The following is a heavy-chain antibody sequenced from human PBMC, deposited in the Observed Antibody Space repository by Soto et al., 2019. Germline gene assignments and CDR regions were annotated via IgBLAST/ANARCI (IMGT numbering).Heavy chain of an antibody. CDR2: ISYDGSNK. V-gene: IGHV3-30-3*01. D-gene: IGHD1-20*01. Sequence: QVQLVESGGGVVQPGRSLRLSCAASGFTFSSYAMHWVRQAPGKGLEWVAVISYDGSNKYYADSVKGRFTISRDNSKNTLYLQMNSLRAEDTAVYYCGNWKYWGQGTLVTVSS. J-gene: IGHJ4*02. CDR3: GNWKY. CDR1: GFTFSSYA.